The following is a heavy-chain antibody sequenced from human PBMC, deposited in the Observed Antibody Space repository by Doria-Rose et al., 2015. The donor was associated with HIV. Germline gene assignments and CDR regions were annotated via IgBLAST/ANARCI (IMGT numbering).Heavy chain of an antibody. V-gene: IGHV2-26*01. CDR1: GVSLSSPGMG. J-gene: IGHJ4*02. CDR3: ARIKSSRWYHKYYFDF. D-gene: IGHD6-13*01. CDR2: IFSDDER. Sequence: VQLVQSGPVLVKPTETLTLTCTVSGVSLSSPGMGVGWIRQPPGKALEWLANIFSDDERSYKPSLKSRLTISRGTSKSQVVLTMTDMDPVDTATYYCARIKSSRWYHKYYFDFWGQGTLVIVSA.